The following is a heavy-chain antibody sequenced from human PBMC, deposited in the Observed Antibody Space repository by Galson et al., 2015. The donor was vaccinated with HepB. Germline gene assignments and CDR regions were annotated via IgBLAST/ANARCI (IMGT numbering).Heavy chain of an antibody. CDR3: ARDPDDTDGYYLTFEY. Sequence: SLRLSCAASGFTFSNYGMHWVRQAPGKGLEWVAVISYDGSNKYYADSVRGRFTISRDVAKNTLYLQMNSLRIEDTALYYCARDPDDTDGYYLTFEYWGQGALITVSS. V-gene: IGHV3-30*03. D-gene: IGHD3-22*01. J-gene: IGHJ4*02. CDR2: ISYDGSNK. CDR1: GFTFSNYG.